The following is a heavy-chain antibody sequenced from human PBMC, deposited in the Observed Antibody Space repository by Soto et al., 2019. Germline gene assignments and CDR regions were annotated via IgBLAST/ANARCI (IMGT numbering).Heavy chain of an antibody. D-gene: IGHD5-18*01. J-gene: IGHJ4*02. Sequence: EVQLLESGGGLVQPGGSLRLSCAASGFTFSSYAMTWVRQAPGKGLEWVSAIGDSGGYTYYADSVKGRFTISRDNSKNTLFLQMNSLRAEDTAIYYCAKEGSVYSYDYWGQGTLVTVSS. CDR1: GFTFSSYA. V-gene: IGHV3-23*01. CDR3: AKEGSVYSYDY. CDR2: IGDSGGYT.